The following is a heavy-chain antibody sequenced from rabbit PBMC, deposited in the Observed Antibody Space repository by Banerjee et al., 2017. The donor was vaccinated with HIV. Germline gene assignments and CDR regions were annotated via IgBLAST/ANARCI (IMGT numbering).Heavy chain of an antibody. J-gene: IGHJ4*01. CDR1: GFDFSSNYW. V-gene: IGHV1S40*01. Sequence: QSLEESGGGLVQPEGSLTLTCKASGFDFSSNYWMCWVRQAPGKGLEWIGCIYTGSGVSYYANWAKGRFTISKTSWTTVTLQMTSLTAADTASYFCARDLAGVIGWNFNLWGQGTLVTVS. CDR2: IYTGSGVS. D-gene: IGHD4-1*01. CDR3: ARDLAGVIGWNFNL.